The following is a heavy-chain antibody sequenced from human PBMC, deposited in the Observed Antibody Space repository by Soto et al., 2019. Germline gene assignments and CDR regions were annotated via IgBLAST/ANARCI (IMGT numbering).Heavy chain of an antibody. Sequence: QITLKEAGPTLVKPTQTLTLTCTFSGFSLTTSGLAVGWVRQSPGTALQCLALFYWDDTKHYNSSLRSTLTTAKDTSKNQVVLTMTNMDPVDTGTYYSADNTFRGYFDTWGLGALGTVSS. CDR2: FYWDDTK. V-gene: IGHV2-5*02. J-gene: IGHJ4*03. CDR3: ADNTFRGYFDT. CDR1: GFSLTTSGLA.